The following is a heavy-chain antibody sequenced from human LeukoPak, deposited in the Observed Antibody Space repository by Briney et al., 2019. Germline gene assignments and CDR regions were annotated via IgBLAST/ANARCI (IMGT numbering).Heavy chain of an antibody. CDR3: AIDPSGWFLLDN. V-gene: IGHV3-7*01. J-gene: IGHJ4*02. CDR1: GFTFINYW. Sequence: GGSLRLSCAASGFTFINYWMSWVSQAPGKGLEWVANIKQDGSEKYYVDSVKGRFTISRDSARNSVYLQMNSLRAEDTAVYFCAIDPSGWFLLDNWRQGTLVTVSS. CDR2: IKQDGSEK. D-gene: IGHD6-19*01.